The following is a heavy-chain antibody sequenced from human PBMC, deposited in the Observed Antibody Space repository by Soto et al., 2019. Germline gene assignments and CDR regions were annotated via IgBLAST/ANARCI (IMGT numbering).Heavy chain of an antibody. V-gene: IGHV1-69*01. J-gene: IGHJ5*02. D-gene: IGHD3-10*01. CDR2: IIPMYGPA. CDR1: GGTFSSYA. Sequence: QVPLVQSGAEVKKPGSSVTVSCKASGGTFSSYAIHWVRQAPGQGLEWMGGIIPMYGPAKYAQRFQGRVTITADESTTTVYMELTSLTSQDTAVYYCARFTSMVRGVIDTWFDPWGHGTLVTVSS. CDR3: ARFTSMVRGVIDTWFDP.